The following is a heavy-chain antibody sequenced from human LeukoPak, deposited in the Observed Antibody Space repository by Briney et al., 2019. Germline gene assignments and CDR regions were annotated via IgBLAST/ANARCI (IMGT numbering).Heavy chain of an antibody. J-gene: IGHJ4*02. CDR2: IYYSGST. Sequence: PSETLSLTCTVSGGSISSYYWSWIRQPPGKGLERIGYIYYSGSTNYNPSLKSRVTISVDTSKNQFSLKLSSVTAADTAVHYCARGMTAFFDYWGQGTLVTVSS. V-gene: IGHV4-59*01. D-gene: IGHD5-18*01. CDR3: ARGMTAFFDY. CDR1: GGSISSYY.